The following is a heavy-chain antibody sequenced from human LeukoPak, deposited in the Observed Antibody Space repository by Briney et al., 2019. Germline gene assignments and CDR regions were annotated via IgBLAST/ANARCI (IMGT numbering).Heavy chain of an antibody. V-gene: IGHV3-7*01. J-gene: IGHJ6*03. CDR3: ARVYTNVWYSGYLHMDV. Sequence: GDSLRLSCAASGFTFTKYWMTWVRQAPGKGLEWVGNIKQDGSDKNYMDSVKGRFTISRDNTKNSVYLQMSSLRAEDTAVYYCARVYTNVWYSGYLHMDVWGKGTTVTVSS. CDR1: GFTFTKYW. D-gene: IGHD3-16*01. CDR2: IKQDGSDK.